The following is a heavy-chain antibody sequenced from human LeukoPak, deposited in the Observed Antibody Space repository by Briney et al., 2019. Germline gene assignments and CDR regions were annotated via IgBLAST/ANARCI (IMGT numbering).Heavy chain of an antibody. D-gene: IGHD3-16*01. Sequence: PGGSLRLSCAASGFTFSYYGMSWVRQAPGKGLEWVSAISGSGGSTYYADSVKGRFTISRDNSKNTLYLQMNSLRAEDTAVYYCAKDHAGGTGSYYYYMDVWGKGTTVTISS. CDR3: AKDHAGGTGSYYYYMDV. CDR1: GFTFSYYG. J-gene: IGHJ6*03. CDR2: ISGSGGST. V-gene: IGHV3-23*01.